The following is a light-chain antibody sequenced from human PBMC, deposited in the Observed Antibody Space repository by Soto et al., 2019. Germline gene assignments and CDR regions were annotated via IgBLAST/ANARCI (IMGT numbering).Light chain of an antibody. V-gene: IGLV1-44*01. CDR3: AAWDGSLNGWV. Sequence: QSVLTQPPSASGTPGQRVTISCSGSSSNIGSKTVNWYQLLPGTAPKLLIYSNNQRPSGVPDRFSGSRSGTSASLAISGLQSEDEADYYCAAWDGSLNGWVFGGGTKLTVL. J-gene: IGLJ3*02. CDR2: SNN. CDR1: SSNIGSKT.